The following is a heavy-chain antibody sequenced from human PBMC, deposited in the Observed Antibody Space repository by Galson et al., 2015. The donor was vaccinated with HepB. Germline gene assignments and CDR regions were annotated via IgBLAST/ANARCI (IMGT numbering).Heavy chain of an antibody. V-gene: IGHV7-4-1*02. Sequence: QSGAEVKKPGASVKVSCKASGYTFTSYAMNWVRQAPGQGLEWMGWINTNTGNPTYAQGFTGRFVFSLDTSVSTAYLQISSLKAEDTAVYYCARGHAWGSYRPRRYFDYWGQGTLVTVSS. D-gene: IGHD3-16*02. CDR2: INTNTGNP. CDR1: GYTFTSYA. J-gene: IGHJ4*02. CDR3: ARGHAWGSYRPRRYFDY.